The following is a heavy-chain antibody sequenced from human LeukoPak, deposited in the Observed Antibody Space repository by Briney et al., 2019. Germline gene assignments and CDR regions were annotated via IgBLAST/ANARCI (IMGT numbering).Heavy chain of an antibody. CDR3: ARDLYAFDT. V-gene: IGHV3-74*01. J-gene: IGHJ3*02. CDR1: GFTFNSYW. CDR2: INTDGSST. Sequence: GGSLRLSGAASGFTFNSYWMHWVRQAPGKGLVWVSRINTDGSSTNYAHSVKGRFTSSRDNAQNTLYLQMKSLRDEDMAVYYCARDLYAFDTWGQGTMVTVSS.